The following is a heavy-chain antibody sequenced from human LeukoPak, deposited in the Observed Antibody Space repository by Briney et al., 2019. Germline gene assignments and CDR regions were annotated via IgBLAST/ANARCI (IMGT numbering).Heavy chain of an antibody. J-gene: IGHJ6*03. CDR1: GYTFTSYA. CDR3: ARDSGSYPYYYYYMDA. D-gene: IGHD1-26*01. V-gene: IGHV1-69*13. Sequence: SVKVSCKASGYTFTSYAISWVRQAPGQGLEWMGGIIPIFGTANYAQKFQGRVTITADESTSTAYMELSSLRSEDTAVYYCARDSGSYPYYYYYMDAWGKGTTVTISS. CDR2: IIPIFGTA.